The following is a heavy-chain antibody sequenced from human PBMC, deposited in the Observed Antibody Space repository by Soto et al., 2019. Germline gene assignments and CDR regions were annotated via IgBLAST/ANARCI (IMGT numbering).Heavy chain of an antibody. CDR3: ARDGNGGTVFRGYLDS. Sequence: QEQLVESGGGVVQPGTSLRLSCAVPGGIFHGYGMHWVRQAPGKGLEWVAIIRFDGSNEEYADSVKGRFTISRDNSKNTLYLQMNTLGAEDTAVYYCARDGNGGTVFRGYLDSWGRGTVVTVSS. V-gene: IGHV3-33*01. J-gene: IGHJ4*02. D-gene: IGHD3-10*02. CDR1: GGIFHGYG. CDR2: IRFDGSNE.